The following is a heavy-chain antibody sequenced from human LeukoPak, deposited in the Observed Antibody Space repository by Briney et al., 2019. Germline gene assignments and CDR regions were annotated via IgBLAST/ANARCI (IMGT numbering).Heavy chain of an antibody. CDR2: ISGSGGST. Sequence: GGSLRLSCAASGFTFSSYAMSWVRQAPGKGLEWVSAISGSGGSTYYADSVEGRFTISRDNSKNTLYLQMNSLRAEDTAVYYCAKDPRYCSSTSCSDYYYYYMDVWGKGTRSPSP. CDR3: AKDPRYCSSTSCSDYYYYYMDV. J-gene: IGHJ6*03. V-gene: IGHV3-23*01. CDR1: GFTFSSYA. D-gene: IGHD2-2*01.